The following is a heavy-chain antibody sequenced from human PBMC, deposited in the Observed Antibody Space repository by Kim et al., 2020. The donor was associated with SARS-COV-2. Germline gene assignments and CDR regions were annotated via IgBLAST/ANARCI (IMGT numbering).Heavy chain of an antibody. D-gene: IGHD2-15*01. V-gene: IGHV1-18*01. CDR3: ASASGYCSGGSCWFDP. CDR1: GYTFTSYG. Sequence: ASVKVSCKASGYTFTSYGISWVRQAPGQGLEWMGWISAYNGNTNYAQKLQGRVTMTTDTSTSTAYMELRSLRSDDTAVYYCASASGYCSGGSCWFDPWGQGTLVTVSS. J-gene: IGHJ5*02. CDR2: ISAYNGNT.